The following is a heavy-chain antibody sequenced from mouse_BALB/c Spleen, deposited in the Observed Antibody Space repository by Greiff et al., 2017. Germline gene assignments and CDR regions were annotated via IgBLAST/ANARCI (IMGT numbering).Heavy chain of an antibody. Sequence: EVMLVESGGGLVKPGGSLKLSCAASGFTFSDYYMYWVRQTPEKRLEWVATISDGGSYTYYPDSVKGRFTISRDNAKNNLYLQMSSLKSEDTAMYYCARGDYYGPAWFADWGQGALVTVSA. V-gene: IGHV5-4*02. CDR1: GFTFSDYY. CDR3: ARGDYYGPAWFAD. J-gene: IGHJ3*01. D-gene: IGHD1-1*01. CDR2: ISDGGSYT.